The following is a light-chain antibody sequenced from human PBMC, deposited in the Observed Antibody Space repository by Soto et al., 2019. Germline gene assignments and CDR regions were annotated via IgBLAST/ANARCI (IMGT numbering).Light chain of an antibody. V-gene: IGKV3-15*01. CDR2: GAS. J-gene: IGKJ1*01. Sequence: IVMTQSPATLSVSPGERATLSCRASQSVSSNLAWYQQKPGQAPRLLIYGASTRATCIPARLSGSGSGTEFTHTISSLQSEDFAVYYCQQYTNWPPCTFGQGTKVEIK. CDR1: QSVSSN. CDR3: QQYTNWPPCT.